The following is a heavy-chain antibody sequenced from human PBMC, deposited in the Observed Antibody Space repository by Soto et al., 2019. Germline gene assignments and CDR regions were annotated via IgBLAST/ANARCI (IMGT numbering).Heavy chain of an antibody. V-gene: IGHV4-59*08. D-gene: IGHD3-10*01. CDR3: ARHNYGSGSTYFDY. J-gene: IGHJ4*02. CDR1: GGSISSYY. Sequence: QVQLQESGPGLVKPSETLSLTRTVSGGSISSYYWSWIRQPPRKGLEWIGYIYYSGSTNYNPSIKSRVTISVDTSKNQFSLKLNSMAAADTAVYYCARHNYGSGSTYFDYWGQGTLVTVSS. CDR2: IYYSGST.